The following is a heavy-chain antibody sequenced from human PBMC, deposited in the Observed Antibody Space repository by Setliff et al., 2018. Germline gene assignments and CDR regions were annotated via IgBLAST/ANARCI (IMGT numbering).Heavy chain of an antibody. V-gene: IGHV4-31*03. D-gene: IGHD1-26*01. CDR3: ARDRRIVGARHAFDI. CDR2: IYYSGST. J-gene: IGHJ3*02. Sequence: NPSETLSLTCTVSGGSISSGGYYWSWIRQHPGKGLEWIWYIYYSGSTYYNPSLKSRVTISVDTSKNQFSLKLSSVTAADTAVYYCARDRRIVGARHAFDIWGQGTMVTVSS. CDR1: GGSISSGGYY.